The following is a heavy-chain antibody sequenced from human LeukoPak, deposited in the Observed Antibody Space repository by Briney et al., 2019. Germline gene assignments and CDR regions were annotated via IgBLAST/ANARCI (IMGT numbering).Heavy chain of an antibody. CDR1: GDTVSGNSGA. CDR2: TYYMSKWFH. D-gene: IGHD1-1*01. Sequence: SQTLSLTCAISGDTVSGNSGAWIWIRQSPSRGLEWLGRTYYMSKWFHEYAVSVKGRIIISPDTANNQFSLHLSSVTAEDTGVYYCARALERYYFDFWGQGTLVTVSS. CDR3: ARALERYYFDF. J-gene: IGHJ4*02. V-gene: IGHV6-1*01.